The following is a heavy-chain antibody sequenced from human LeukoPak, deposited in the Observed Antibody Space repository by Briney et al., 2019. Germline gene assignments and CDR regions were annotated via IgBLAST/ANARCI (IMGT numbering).Heavy chain of an antibody. J-gene: IGHJ4*02. V-gene: IGHV3-30*02. CDR3: AKEVLRFLEWLLYTPDY. CDR2: IRYDGSNK. Sequence: GGSLRLSCAASGFTFSSYGTHWVRQAPGKGLEWVAFIRYDGSNKYYADSVKGRFTISRDNSKNTLYLQMNSLRAEDTAVYYCAKEVLRFLEWLLYTPDYWGQGTLVTVSS. D-gene: IGHD3-3*01. CDR1: GFTFSSYG.